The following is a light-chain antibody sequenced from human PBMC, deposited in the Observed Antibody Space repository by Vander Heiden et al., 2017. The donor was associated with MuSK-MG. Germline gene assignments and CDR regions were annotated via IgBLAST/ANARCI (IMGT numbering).Light chain of an antibody. CDR3: QKDNSAPWT. CDR2: EAS. J-gene: IGKJ1*01. CDR1: HDIMIY. Sequence: DVQMTQSPSSLSASVGDRVTITCRASHDIMIYLAWYQQKPGKVPKLLMYEASTLQSGVPSRFSGSESGTDFTLTISSLQPEDVATYYCQKDNSAPWTFGQGTKVEI. V-gene: IGKV1-27*01.